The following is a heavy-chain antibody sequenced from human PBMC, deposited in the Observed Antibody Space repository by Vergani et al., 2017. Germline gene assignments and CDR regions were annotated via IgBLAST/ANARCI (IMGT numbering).Heavy chain of an antibody. CDR3: ARGAVVVVPAASYYYYYMDV. Sequence: QVQLVQSGAEVKKPGSSVKVSCKASGGTFSSYAISWVRQAPGQGLEWMGGIIPIFGTANYAQKFQGRVTITADESTSTAYMELSSLRSEDTAVYYCARGAVVVVPAASYYYYYMDVWGKGTTVTGSS. CDR2: IIPIFGTA. V-gene: IGHV1-69*01. CDR1: GGTFSSYA. J-gene: IGHJ6*03. D-gene: IGHD2-2*01.